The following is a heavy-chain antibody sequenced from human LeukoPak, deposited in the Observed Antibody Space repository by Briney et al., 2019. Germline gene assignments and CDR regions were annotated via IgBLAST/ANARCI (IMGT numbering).Heavy chain of an antibody. CDR2: ISYDGGNK. CDR1: GFTFSNYA. D-gene: IGHD3-10*01. V-gene: IGHV3-30-3*01. J-gene: IGHJ4*02. CDR3: SRAGDYGSGSFRWRHFDY. Sequence: PGGSLRLSCAASGFTFSNYALHWVRQAPDKRLEWVALISYDGGNKDYADSVKGRFTISRDNSKNTLYLQMNSLRTEDTAVYYCSRAGDYGSGSFRWRHFDYWGQGTLVTVSS.